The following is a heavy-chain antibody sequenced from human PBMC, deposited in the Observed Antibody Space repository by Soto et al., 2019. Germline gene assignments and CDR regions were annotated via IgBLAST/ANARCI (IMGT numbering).Heavy chain of an antibody. V-gene: IGHV4-31*03. CDR1: GGSISSGGYY. CDR3: ASTVTTDPECYFDY. CDR2: IYYSGST. Sequence: SETLSLTCTVSGGSISSGGYYWSWIRQHPGKGLEWIGYIYYSGSTYYNPSLKSRVTISVDTSKNQFSLKLSSVTAADTAVYYCASTVTTDPECYFDYWGQGTLVTVSS. J-gene: IGHJ4*02. D-gene: IGHD4-17*01.